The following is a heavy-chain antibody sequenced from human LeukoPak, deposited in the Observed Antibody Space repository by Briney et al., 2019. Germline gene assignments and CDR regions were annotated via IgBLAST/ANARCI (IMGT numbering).Heavy chain of an antibody. CDR3: AGRTYYDFWSGSPAFDP. J-gene: IGHJ5*02. CDR1: GGSFSGYY. D-gene: IGHD3-3*01. Sequence: SETLSLTCAVYGGSFSGYYWSWIRQPPGKGLEWIGEFNHSGSTNYNPSLKSRVTISVDTSKNQFSLKLSSVTAADTAVYYCAGRTYYDFWSGSPAFDPWGQGTLVTVSS. CDR2: FNHSGST. V-gene: IGHV4-34*01.